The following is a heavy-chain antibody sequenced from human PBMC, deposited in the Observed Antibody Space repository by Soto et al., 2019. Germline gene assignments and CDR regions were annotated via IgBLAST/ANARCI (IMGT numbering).Heavy chain of an antibody. CDR2: MNPNSGNT. J-gene: IGHJ6*02. Sequence: ASVKVSCKASGYTFTSYDINWERQATGQGLEWMGWMNPNSGNTGYAQKFQGRFTMTRNTFISTAYMELSRLRSEDTAVYYCLREFIVATISDYYYGMDVWDQGSTVAVSS. CDR3: LREFIVATISDYYYGMDV. CDR1: GYTFTSYD. D-gene: IGHD5-12*01. V-gene: IGHV1-8*01.